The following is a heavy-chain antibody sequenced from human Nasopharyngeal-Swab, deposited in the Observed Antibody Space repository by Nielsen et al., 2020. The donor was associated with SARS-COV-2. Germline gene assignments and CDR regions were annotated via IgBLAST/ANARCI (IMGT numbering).Heavy chain of an antibody. CDR1: GGSISRYY. CDR3: ARGTIRGYYYYYMDV. J-gene: IGHJ6*03. Sequence: GSLRLSCTVSGGSISRYYWSWIRQPPGKGLEWIGYIYYSGSTNYNPSLKSRVTISVDTSKNQFSLKLSSVTAADTAVYYCARGTIRGYYYYYMDVWGKGTTVTVSS. V-gene: IGHV4-59*01. CDR2: IYYSGST. D-gene: IGHD3-9*01.